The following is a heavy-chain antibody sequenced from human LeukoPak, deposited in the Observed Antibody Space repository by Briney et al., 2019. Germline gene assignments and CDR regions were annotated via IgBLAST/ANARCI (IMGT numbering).Heavy chain of an antibody. V-gene: IGHV4-39*01. CDR3: ARHPGDAFDI. CDR1: GGSISSGSHY. D-gene: IGHD7-27*01. CDR2: IYYSGST. Sequence: SETLSLTCTVSGGSISSGSHYWGWIRQPPGKGLEWIGSIYYSGSTFHNPSLKSRVTISVDTSKNQFSLKLSSVTAADTAVYYCARHPGDAFDIWGQGTMVTVSS. J-gene: IGHJ3*02.